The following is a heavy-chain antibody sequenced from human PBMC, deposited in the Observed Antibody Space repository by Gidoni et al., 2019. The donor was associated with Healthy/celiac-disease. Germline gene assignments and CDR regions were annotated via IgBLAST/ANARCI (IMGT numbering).Heavy chain of an antibody. CDR3: AKGSNHVWSQFGDDY. J-gene: IGHJ4*02. Sequence: QVQLVESGGGVVQPGGSMRLSCAASGFTFSSYGMHWVRQAPGKGLEWVAVIASDGSNKYYTDSVKGRFAVSRDSSKNTLYLQMNSLRPEDTAVYYCAKGSNHVWSQFGDDYWGQGTLVTVSS. CDR1: GFTFSSYG. D-gene: IGHD3-16*01. V-gene: IGHV3-30*18. CDR2: IASDGSNK.